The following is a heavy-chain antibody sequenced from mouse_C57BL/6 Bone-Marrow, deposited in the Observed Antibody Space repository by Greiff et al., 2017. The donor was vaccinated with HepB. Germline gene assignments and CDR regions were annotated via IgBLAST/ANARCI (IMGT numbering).Heavy chain of an antibody. V-gene: IGHV10-1*01. CDR3: VRRRRGYFDV. J-gene: IGHJ1*03. CDR2: IRSKSNNYAT. CDR1: GFSFNTYA. Sequence: EVQLQQSGGGLVQPKGSLKLSCAASGFSFNTYAMNWVRQAPGKGLEWVARIRSKSNNYATYYADSVKDRFTISRDDSESMLYLQMNNLKTEDTAMYYCVRRRRGYFDVWGTGTTVTVSS.